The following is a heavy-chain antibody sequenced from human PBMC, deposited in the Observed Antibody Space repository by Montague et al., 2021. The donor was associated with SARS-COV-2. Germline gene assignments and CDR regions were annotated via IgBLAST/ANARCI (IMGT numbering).Heavy chain of an antibody. Sequence: SETLSLTCAVYGGSFSGYYWSWIRQPPGKGLEWIGEINHSGSTNYNPSLKSRVTISVDTPKNQFSLKLSSVTAADTAVYYCARVRYYGSGTSLGMDVWGQGITVTVSS. CDR1: GGSFSGYY. V-gene: IGHV4-34*01. D-gene: IGHD3-10*01. J-gene: IGHJ6*02. CDR3: ARVRYYGSGTSLGMDV. CDR2: INHSGST.